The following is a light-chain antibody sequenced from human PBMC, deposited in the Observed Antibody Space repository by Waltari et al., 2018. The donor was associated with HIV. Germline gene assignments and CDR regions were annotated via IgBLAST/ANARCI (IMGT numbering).Light chain of an antibody. CDR3: QQSYITPCA. Sequence: DIQMTQSPSSLSASVADTATITCRASAKISTYLNWYHHKSGAAPKLLIYGASSLQNAVPSRFSGSGFGTHFSLTITSLQADDFGTYYCQQSYITPCAFGQGTKLEV. V-gene: IGKV1-39*01. CDR1: AKISTY. CDR2: GAS. J-gene: IGKJ2*01.